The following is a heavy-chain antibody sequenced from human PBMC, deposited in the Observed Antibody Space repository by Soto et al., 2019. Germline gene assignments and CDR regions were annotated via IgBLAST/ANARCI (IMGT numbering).Heavy chain of an antibody. D-gene: IGHD2-15*01. CDR2: IIPIFGTA. CDR1: GGTFSSYA. Sequence: SVKVSCKASGGTFSSYAISWVRQAPGQGLEWMGGIIPIFGTANYAQKFQGRVTITADESTSTAHMELSSLRSEDTAVYYCARDYGHDCSGGSCYFYFWGQGTLVIVSS. J-gene: IGHJ4*02. V-gene: IGHV1-69*13. CDR3: ARDYGHDCSGGSCYFYF.